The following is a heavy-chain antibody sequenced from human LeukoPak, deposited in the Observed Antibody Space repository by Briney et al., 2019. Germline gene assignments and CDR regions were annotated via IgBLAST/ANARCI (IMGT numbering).Heavy chain of an antibody. CDR2: IYYSGST. CDR1: GGSISSSSYY. J-gene: IGHJ4*02. D-gene: IGHD3-10*01. CDR3: ARDQVTMVRGAEQGDY. Sequence: KSSETLSLTCTVSGGSISSSSYYWGWIRQPPGKGLEWIGSIYYSGSTYYNPSLKSRVTISVDTSKNQFSLKLSSVTAADTAVYYCARDQVTMVRGAEQGDYWGQGTLVTVSS. V-gene: IGHV4-39*07.